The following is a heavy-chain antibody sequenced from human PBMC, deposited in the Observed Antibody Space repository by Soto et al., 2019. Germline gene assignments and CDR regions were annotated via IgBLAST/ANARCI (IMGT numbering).Heavy chain of an antibody. V-gene: IGHV1-69*12. CDR1: GGTFSNYA. CDR2: IIPIFGIP. J-gene: IGHJ4*02. Sequence: QVQLVQSGAEVKKPGSSVKVSCKSSGGTFSNYAISWVRQAPGQGLEWMGQIIPIFGIPKYSQKFQGRVTITADESTSTSYMDVSSLRSEDPAIYYCATHLARIVEVFPTMFYFHYWGQGTLVTVSS. CDR3: ATHLARIVEVFPTMFYFHY. D-gene: IGHD3-10*02.